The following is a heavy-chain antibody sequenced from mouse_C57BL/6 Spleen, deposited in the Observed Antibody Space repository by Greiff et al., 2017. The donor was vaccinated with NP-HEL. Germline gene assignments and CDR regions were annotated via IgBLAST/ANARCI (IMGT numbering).Heavy chain of an antibody. Sequence: QVQLQQPGAELVKPGASVKLSCKASGYTFTSYWMQWVKQRPGQGLEWIGEIDPSDSYTNYNQKFKGKATLTVDTSSSTAYMQLSRLTSEDSAVYYCARGGGDYWGQGTTLTVSS. V-gene: IGHV1-50*01. CDR2: IDPSDSYT. J-gene: IGHJ2*01. CDR3: ARGGGDY. CDR1: GYTFTSYW.